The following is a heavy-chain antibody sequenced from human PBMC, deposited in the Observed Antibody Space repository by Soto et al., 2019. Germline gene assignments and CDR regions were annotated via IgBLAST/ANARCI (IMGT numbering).Heavy chain of an antibody. V-gene: IGHV4-4*09. J-gene: IGHJ4*02. CDR3: ARIGYSSGWSYFDY. CDR2: IYSAGST. CDR1: GDFNTDFY. D-gene: IGHD6-19*01. Sequence: PSETLSLTCTVSGDFNTDFYWSWIRQSPGKGLEWMGFIYSAGSTNYNPSLKSRVTISVDTSKNQFSLKLSSVTAADTAVYYCARIGYSSGWSYFDYWGQGTLVTVSS.